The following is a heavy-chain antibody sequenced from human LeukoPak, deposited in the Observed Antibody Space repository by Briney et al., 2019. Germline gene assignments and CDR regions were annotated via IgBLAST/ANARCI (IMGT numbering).Heavy chain of an antibody. J-gene: IGHJ3*02. D-gene: IGHD2-8*01. CDR1: GFTFSSYG. V-gene: IGHV3-33*01. CDR3: ARDPYCTNGVCSPNRDAFDI. Sequence: PGGSLRLSCAASGFTFSSYGMHWVRQAPGKGLEWVAVIWYDGSNEYYADFVKGRFTISGDNSKNTLYLQMNSLRAEDTAVYYCARDPYCTNGVCSPNRDAFDIWGQGTMVTVSS. CDR2: IWYDGSNE.